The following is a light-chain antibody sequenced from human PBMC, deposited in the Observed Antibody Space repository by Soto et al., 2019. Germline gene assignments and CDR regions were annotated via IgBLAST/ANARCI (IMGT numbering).Light chain of an antibody. J-gene: IGLJ3*02. Sequence: QAVVTQPPSASGTPGQRVTISCSGSSSNIGSNSVSWYQQFPGTSPKLLISNNSQRPSGVPDRFSASKSVTSASLAISGLQSEDEASYFCAAWDDSLDARLFGGGTKLTVL. CDR3: AAWDDSLDARL. CDR1: SSNIGSNS. V-gene: IGLV1-44*01. CDR2: NNS.